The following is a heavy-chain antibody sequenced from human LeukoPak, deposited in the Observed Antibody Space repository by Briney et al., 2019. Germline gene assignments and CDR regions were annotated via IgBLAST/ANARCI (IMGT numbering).Heavy chain of an antibody. Sequence: HPSETLSLTCAVYGGSFTIYSWTWIRQPPGKSLEWVGEISPSGNTQYNPSLKSRVTISLDASKSQFYLKLNSVTAADTAVYYCARRVRSADYRLDYWGQGTLATVSS. CDR3: ARRVRSADYRLDY. CDR1: GGSFTIYS. D-gene: IGHD4-11*01. V-gene: IGHV4-34*01. CDR2: ISPSGNT. J-gene: IGHJ4*02.